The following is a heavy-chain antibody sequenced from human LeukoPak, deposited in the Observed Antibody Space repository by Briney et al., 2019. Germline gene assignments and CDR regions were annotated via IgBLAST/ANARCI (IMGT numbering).Heavy chain of an antibody. Sequence: ASVKVSCKASGYTFTSYGISWVRQAPGQGLEWMGWISAYNGNTNYAQKLQGRVTMTTDTSTSTAYMELSSLRSEDTAVYYCARGVVPAAINWYFDLWGRGTLVTVSS. D-gene: IGHD2-2*02. V-gene: IGHV1-18*01. J-gene: IGHJ2*01. CDR1: GYTFTSYG. CDR3: ARGVVPAAINWYFDL. CDR2: ISAYNGNT.